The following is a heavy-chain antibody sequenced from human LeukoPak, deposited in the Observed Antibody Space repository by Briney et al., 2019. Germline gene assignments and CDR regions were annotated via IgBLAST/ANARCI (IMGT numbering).Heavy chain of an antibody. CDR2: INPSGGST. D-gene: IGHD3-22*01. Sequence: ASVKVSCKASGYTFTSYYTHWVRQAPGQGLEWMGIINPSGGSTSYAQKFQGRVTMTRDTSTSTVYMELSSLRSEDTAVYYCARQYYHDSSAYYFAPDYWGQGTLVTVSS. J-gene: IGHJ4*02. V-gene: IGHV1-46*01. CDR1: GYTFTSYY. CDR3: ARQYYHDSSAYYFAPDY.